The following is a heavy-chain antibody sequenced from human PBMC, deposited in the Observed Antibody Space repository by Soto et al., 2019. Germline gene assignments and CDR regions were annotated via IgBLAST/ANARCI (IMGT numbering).Heavy chain of an antibody. CDR3: AREPFPSYSGSYLV. CDR1: GFTFSSYW. J-gene: IGHJ4*02. V-gene: IGHV3-7*01. CDR2: IKQDGSEK. D-gene: IGHD1-26*01. Sequence: GGSLRLSCAASGFTFSSYWMSWVRQDPGKGLEWVANIKQDGSEKYYVDSVKGRFTISRDNAKNSLYLQMNSLRAEDTAVYYCAREPFPSYSGSYLVWGQGTLVTVSS.